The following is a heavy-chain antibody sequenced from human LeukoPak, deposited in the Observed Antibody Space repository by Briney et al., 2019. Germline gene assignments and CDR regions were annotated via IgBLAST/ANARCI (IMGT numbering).Heavy chain of an antibody. D-gene: IGHD6-19*01. CDR1: GFTFSTYA. Sequence: GGSLRLSCAASGFTFSTYAMSWVRQAPGKGLEWVSAITGTGGHTYYAASVEGRFTVSRDNSKNTLYLQMSSLRAEDTAVYYCAKPYSSGWYGVDSNAFDIWGQGTMVTVSS. V-gene: IGHV3-23*01. J-gene: IGHJ3*02. CDR3: AKPYSSGWYGVDSNAFDI. CDR2: ITGTGGHT.